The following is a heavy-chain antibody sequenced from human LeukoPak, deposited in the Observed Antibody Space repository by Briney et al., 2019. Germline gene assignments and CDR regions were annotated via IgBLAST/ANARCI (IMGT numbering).Heavy chain of an antibody. V-gene: IGHV3-30*02. Sequence: PGGSLRLSCAASGFTFSSYGMHWVRQAPGKGLEWVAFIRYDGSNKYYADSVKGRFTISRGNSKNTLYLQVNSLRAEDTAVYYCANGYYYDSSGYYATGPFDYWGQGTLVTVSS. CDR3: ANGYYYDSSGYYATGPFDY. CDR1: GFTFSSYG. D-gene: IGHD3-22*01. CDR2: IRYDGSNK. J-gene: IGHJ4*02.